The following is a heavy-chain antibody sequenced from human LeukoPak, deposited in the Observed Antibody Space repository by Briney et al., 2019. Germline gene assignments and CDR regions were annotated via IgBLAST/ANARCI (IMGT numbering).Heavy chain of an antibody. CDR2: IIPILGIA. CDR3: ARGDATVMTAY. D-gene: IGHD4-4*01. Sequence: VASVKVSCRASGGTFSSYAISWVRQAPGQGLEWMGRIIPILGIANYAQKFQGRVTITADKSTSTAYMELSSLRSEDTAVYYCARGDATVMTAYWGQGTLVTVSS. J-gene: IGHJ4*02. CDR1: GGTFSSYA. V-gene: IGHV1-69*04.